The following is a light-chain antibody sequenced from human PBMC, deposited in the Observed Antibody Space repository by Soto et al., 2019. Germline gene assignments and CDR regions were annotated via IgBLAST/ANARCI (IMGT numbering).Light chain of an antibody. CDR2: GAS. CDR1: QSVSSN. CDR3: QQDNNVPRT. Sequence: EIVLTQYPATLSVSPGERATLSCRDIQSVSSNIAWYQQKPGQAPRLLIYGASTRATGIPARVSGSGSGTEVTLTISILQSLFGAVYYWQQDNNVPRTCGQVTK. J-gene: IGKJ1*01. V-gene: IGKV3-15*01.